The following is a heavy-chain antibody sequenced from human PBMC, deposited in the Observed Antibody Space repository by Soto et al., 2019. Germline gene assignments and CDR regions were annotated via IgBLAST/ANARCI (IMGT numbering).Heavy chain of an antibody. CDR3: AKGAYYYGSGSYYKGAYYFDY. CDR1: GFTFSSYA. D-gene: IGHD3-10*01. J-gene: IGHJ4*02. Sequence: GGSLRLSCAASGFTFSSYAMSWVRQAPGKGLEWVSAISGSGGSTYYADSVKGRFTISRDNSKNTLYLQMNSLRAEDTAVYYCAKGAYYYGSGSYYKGAYYFDYWGQGTLVTVSS. CDR2: ISGSGGST. V-gene: IGHV3-23*01.